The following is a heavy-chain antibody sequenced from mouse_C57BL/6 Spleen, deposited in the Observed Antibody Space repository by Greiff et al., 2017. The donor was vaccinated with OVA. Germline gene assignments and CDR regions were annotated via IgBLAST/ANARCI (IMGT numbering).Heavy chain of an antibody. Sequence: EVQLVESGPGLVKPSQSLTLTCSATGYSFTSGYFWYWIRPLPGNKLELMGNISYDGSNNYNPSLKNRISITRDTSKNQFFLKLNTVTTEDTATDDCARDDDYVAWFAYWGQGTLVTVSA. CDR3: ARDDDYVAWFAY. V-gene: IGHV3-6*01. CDR2: ISYDGSN. CDR1: GYSFTSGYF. D-gene: IGHD2-4*01. J-gene: IGHJ3*01.